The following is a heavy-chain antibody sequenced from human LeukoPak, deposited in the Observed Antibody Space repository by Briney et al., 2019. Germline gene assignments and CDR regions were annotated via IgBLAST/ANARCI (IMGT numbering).Heavy chain of an antibody. D-gene: IGHD6-13*01. Sequence: QPGGSLRLSCAASGFTFSSYAMSWVRQAPGKGLEWVSAISGSGGSTYYADSVKGRFTISRDSSKNTLYLQMNSLRAEDTAVYYCAKDHFGQQLVDGYFDYWGQGTLVTVSS. J-gene: IGHJ4*02. CDR2: ISGSGGST. V-gene: IGHV3-23*01. CDR1: GFTFSSYA. CDR3: AKDHFGQQLVDGYFDY.